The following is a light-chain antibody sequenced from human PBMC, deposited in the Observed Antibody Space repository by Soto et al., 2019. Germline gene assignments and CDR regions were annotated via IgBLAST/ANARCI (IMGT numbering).Light chain of an antibody. CDR3: SSYAGSNNFEV. V-gene: IGLV2-8*01. CDR2: EVS. CDR1: SSDVGGYNY. J-gene: IGLJ1*01. Sequence: SALTQPPSPSGSPGQSVTISCTGTSSDVGGYNYVSWYQQHPGKAPKLMIYEVSKRPSGVPDRFSGSKSGNTASLTVSGLQAEDEADYYCSSYAGSNNFEVFGTGTKVTVL.